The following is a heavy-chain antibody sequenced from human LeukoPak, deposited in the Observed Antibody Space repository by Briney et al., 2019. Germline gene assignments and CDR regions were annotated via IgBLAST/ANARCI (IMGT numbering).Heavy chain of an antibody. CDR2: INPNSGGT. CDR1: GYTFTGNY. Sequence: GASVKVSCKASGYTFTGNYIHWVRQAPGQGLEWMGWINPNSGGTNYAQKFQGRVTMTRDTSISTAYMELSRLRSDDTAVYYCARTPVYYDSSGYYYLFDYWGQGTLVTVSS. CDR3: ARTPVYYDSSGYYYLFDY. D-gene: IGHD3-22*01. J-gene: IGHJ4*02. V-gene: IGHV1-2*02.